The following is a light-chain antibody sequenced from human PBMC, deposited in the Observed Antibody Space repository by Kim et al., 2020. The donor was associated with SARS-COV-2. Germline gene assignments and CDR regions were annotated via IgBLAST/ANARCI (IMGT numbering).Light chain of an antibody. CDR2: DVN. CDR1: GSDVGGYNH. Sequence: GRSITSSCTGSGSDVGGYNHVSWDQQHPDKVPKLMIYDVNKRPSGVSSRFSGSKSGNTASLTISGLQTEDEADYYCSSYADSTTWVFGGGTKVTVL. CDR3: SSYADSTTWV. J-gene: IGLJ3*02. V-gene: IGLV2-14*04.